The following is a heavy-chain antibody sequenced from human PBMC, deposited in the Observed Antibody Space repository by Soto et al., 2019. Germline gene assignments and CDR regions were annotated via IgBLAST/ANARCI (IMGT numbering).Heavy chain of an antibody. J-gene: IGHJ4*02. CDR1: GFTFSSYG. D-gene: IGHD5-18*01. CDR3: AKDYSYGRSYDY. Sequence: QVQLVESGGGVVQPGRSLRLSCAASGFTFSSYGMHWVRQAPGKGLEWVAVISYDGSNKYYADSVKGRFTISRDNSKNTLYLQMNSLRAEDTAVYYCAKDYSYGRSYDYWGQGTLVTVSS. V-gene: IGHV3-30*18. CDR2: ISYDGSNK.